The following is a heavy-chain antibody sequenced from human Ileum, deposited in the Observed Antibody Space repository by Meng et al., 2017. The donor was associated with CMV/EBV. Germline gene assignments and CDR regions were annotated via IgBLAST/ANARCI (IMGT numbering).Heavy chain of an antibody. Sequence: GGSLRLSCAASGFPFSVYWMSWVRQAPGKGLEWVANIHQIGSDTFYVDSVRGRFTISRDNARNSLYLQMNNLRAEDTAVYYCARAAVGGNDGFDFWGQGTQVTVSS. CDR1: GFPFSVYW. CDR2: IHQIGSDT. D-gene: IGHD4-23*01. J-gene: IGHJ4*02. CDR3: ARAAVGGNDGFDF. V-gene: IGHV3-7*01.